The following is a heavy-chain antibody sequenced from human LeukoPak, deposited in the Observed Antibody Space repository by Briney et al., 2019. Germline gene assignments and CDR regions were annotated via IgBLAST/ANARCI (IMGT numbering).Heavy chain of an antibody. V-gene: IGHV1-2*06. Sequence: GASVKVSCKASGYTFSGYYLHWVRQAPGQGLEWMGRINTNSGDTNYAQKFQGRVTMTTDTSVYMALSGLRSDDTAVYYCASGTYGDYSFDFWGQGVLVTVSS. CDR2: INTNSGDT. J-gene: IGHJ4*02. CDR3: ASGTYGDYSFDF. CDR1: GYTFSGYY. D-gene: IGHD2-21*02.